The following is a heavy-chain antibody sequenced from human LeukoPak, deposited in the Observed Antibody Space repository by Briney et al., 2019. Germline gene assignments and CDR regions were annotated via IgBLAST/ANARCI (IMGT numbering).Heavy chain of an antibody. CDR2: IIPILGTA. J-gene: IGHJ6*03. CDR1: GGTFSSYA. CDR3: AREGYDFWSGPIGYYYYMDV. Sequence: GASVKVSCKASGGTFSSYAISWVLQAPGQGLEWMGGIIPILGTANYAQKFQGRVTITADESTSTAYMELSSLRSEDTAVYYCAREGYDFWSGPIGYYYYMDVWGKGTTVTVSS. V-gene: IGHV1-69*13. D-gene: IGHD3-3*01.